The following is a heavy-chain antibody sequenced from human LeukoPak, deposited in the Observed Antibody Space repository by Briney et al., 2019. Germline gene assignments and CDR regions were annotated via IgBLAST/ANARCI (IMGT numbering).Heavy chain of an antibody. Sequence: PGGSLRLSCAASGFTFSSYSMNWVRQAPGKGLEWVSYISSSSSTIYYADSVKGRFTISRDNAKNSLYLQMNSLRAEDTAVYYCASAYSYGPFDAFDIWGHGTMVTVSS. D-gene: IGHD5-18*01. J-gene: IGHJ3*02. CDR1: GFTFSSYS. V-gene: IGHV3-48*04. CDR3: ASAYSYGPFDAFDI. CDR2: ISSSSSTI.